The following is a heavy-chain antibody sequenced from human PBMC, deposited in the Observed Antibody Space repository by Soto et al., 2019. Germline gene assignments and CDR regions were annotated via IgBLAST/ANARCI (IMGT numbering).Heavy chain of an antibody. CDR2: IYYSGST. V-gene: IGHV4-59*01. CDR3: ARADCTSGTCYYWFFDI. Sequence: PSETLSLTCTVSGGSMDKNYWSWIRQAPGKGLEWIGYIYYSGSTNYNPSLKSRVTMSLDTSENQFSLKLRSVTAADTAVYYCARADCTSGTCYYWFFDIWGRGTLVTVYS. CDR1: GGSMDKNY. D-gene: IGHD2-2*01. J-gene: IGHJ2*01.